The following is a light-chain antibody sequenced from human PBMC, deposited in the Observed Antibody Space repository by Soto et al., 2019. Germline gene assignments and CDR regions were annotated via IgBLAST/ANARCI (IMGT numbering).Light chain of an antibody. J-gene: IGKJ3*01. CDR1: QSVSSSY. CDR2: GAS. Sequence: EIVLTQSPGTLSLSPGERATLSCRASQSVSSSYLAWYQQKPGQAPRLLIYGASSRATGIPDRVSGSGSGTDFTLTISRLEPEDLAVYYCQQYGSSPRFTFGPGTKVDIK. CDR3: QQYGSSPRFT. V-gene: IGKV3-20*01.